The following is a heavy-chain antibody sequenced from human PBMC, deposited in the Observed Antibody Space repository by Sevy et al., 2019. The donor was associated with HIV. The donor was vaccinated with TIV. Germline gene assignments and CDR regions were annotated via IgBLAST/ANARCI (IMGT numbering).Heavy chain of an antibody. Sequence: ASVKVSCKASGGTFSSYAISWVRQAPGQGLEWMGGIIPIFGTANYPQKFQGRVTITADESTSTAYMELSSLRSEDTAVYYCARDKIVVVTAIPPPTYYYYGMDVWGQGTTVTVSS. D-gene: IGHD2-21*02. CDR3: ARDKIVVVTAIPPPTYYYYGMDV. V-gene: IGHV1-69*13. J-gene: IGHJ6*02. CDR1: GGTFSSYA. CDR2: IIPIFGTA.